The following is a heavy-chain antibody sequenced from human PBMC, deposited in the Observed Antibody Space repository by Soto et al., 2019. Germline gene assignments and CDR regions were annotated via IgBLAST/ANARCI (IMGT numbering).Heavy chain of an antibody. CDR2: IVVGSGNT. Sequence: GASVKVSCKASGFTFTSSAVQWVRQARGQRLEWIGWIVVGSGNTNYAQKFQERVTITRDMSTSTAYMELSSLRSEDTAVYYCAASPSPTYYFDYWGQGTLVTVSS. CDR3: AASPSPTYYFDY. J-gene: IGHJ4*02. V-gene: IGHV1-58*01. CDR1: GFTFTSSA.